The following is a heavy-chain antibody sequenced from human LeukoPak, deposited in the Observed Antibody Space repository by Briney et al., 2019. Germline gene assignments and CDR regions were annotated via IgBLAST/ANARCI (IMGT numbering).Heavy chain of an antibody. CDR2: IYYSGST. CDR3: ARVARDYVAFGAFDI. D-gene: IGHD4-17*01. Sequence: SETLSLTCGVSGGSISSNSYYWGWIRQPPGKGLEWIGYIYYSGSTNYNPSLKSRVTISVDTSKNQFSLKLSSVTAADTAVYYCARVARDYVAFGAFDIWGQGTMVTVSS. V-gene: IGHV4-61*05. CDR1: GGSISSNSYY. J-gene: IGHJ3*02.